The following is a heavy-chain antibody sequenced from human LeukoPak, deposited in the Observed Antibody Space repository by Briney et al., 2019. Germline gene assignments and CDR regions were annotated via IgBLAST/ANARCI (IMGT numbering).Heavy chain of an antibody. D-gene: IGHD6-13*01. J-gene: IGHJ4*02. CDR3: AKDEAAGTPNFFDS. V-gene: IGHV3-23*01. CDR2: ISASGGST. CDR1: GFTFSSYA. Sequence: GGSLRLSCAASGFTFSSYAMSWVRQAPGKGLEWVSGISASGGSTYYADSVKGRFTISRDNSKNTLSLQMNSLRADDTAIYYCAKDEAAGTPNFFDSWGQGTLVTVSS.